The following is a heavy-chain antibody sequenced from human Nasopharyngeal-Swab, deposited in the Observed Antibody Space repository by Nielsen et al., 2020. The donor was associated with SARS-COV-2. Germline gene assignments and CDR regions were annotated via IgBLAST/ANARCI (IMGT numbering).Heavy chain of an antibody. CDR2: IIPIFGTA. Sequence: SVKVSCKASGGTFSSYAISWVRQAPGQGLEWMGGIIPIFGTADYAQKFQDRVTITADESTSTAYMELSSLRSEDTAVYYCARSGYSNSDIDYWGQGTQVTVSS. J-gene: IGHJ4*02. CDR3: ARSGYSNSDIDY. V-gene: IGHV1-69*13. D-gene: IGHD6-6*01. CDR1: GGTFSSYA.